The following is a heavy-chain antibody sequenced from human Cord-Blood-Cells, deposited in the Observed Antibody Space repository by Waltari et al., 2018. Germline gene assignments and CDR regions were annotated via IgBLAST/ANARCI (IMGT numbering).Heavy chain of an antibody. V-gene: IGHV4-39*01. Sequence: QLQLQESGPGLVKPSETLSLTCTVSGGSISSSSYSWAWIRQPPGKGLEWIGSIYYSGSTYYNPSLKSRVTISVDTSKNQFSLKLSSVTAADTAVYYCARPHSSSDAFDIWGQGTMVTVSS. D-gene: IGHD6-6*01. CDR1: GGSISSSSYS. CDR2: IYYSGST. J-gene: IGHJ3*02. CDR3: ARPHSSSDAFDI.